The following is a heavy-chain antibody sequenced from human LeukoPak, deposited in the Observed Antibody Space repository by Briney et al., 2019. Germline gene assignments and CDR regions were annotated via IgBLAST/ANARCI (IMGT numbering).Heavy chain of an antibody. V-gene: IGHV3-23*01. CDR1: GFTFSSYA. Sequence: PGGSLRLSCAASGFTFSSYAMSWVRQAPGKGLEWVSAISGSGGSTYYADSVKGRFTISRGNSKNTLYLQMNSLRAEDTAVYYCAKGYYGSGTPNWFDPWGQGTLVTVSS. J-gene: IGHJ5*02. CDR3: AKGYYGSGTPNWFDP. CDR2: ISGSGGST. D-gene: IGHD3-10*01.